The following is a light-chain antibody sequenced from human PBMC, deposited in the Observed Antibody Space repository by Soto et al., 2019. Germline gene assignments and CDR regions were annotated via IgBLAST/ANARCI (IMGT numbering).Light chain of an antibody. V-gene: IGKV3-11*01. CDR3: QQRSNWPPGIT. CDR1: QSVSSY. CDR2: DAS. J-gene: IGKJ3*01. Sequence: EIVLTQSPATLSLSPGERATLSCRASQSVSSYLAWYQQKPGQAPRLLIYDASNRATGIPARFSGSGSGTDFTLTISSLEPEDFAFYYCQQRSNWPPGITFGPATKVDIK.